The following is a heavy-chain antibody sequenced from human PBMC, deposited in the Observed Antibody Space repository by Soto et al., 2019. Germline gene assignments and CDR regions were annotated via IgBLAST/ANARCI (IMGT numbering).Heavy chain of an antibody. V-gene: IGHV3-23*01. CDR1: GFTFSSYA. CDR2: ISGSGGST. Sequence: PGGSLRLSCAASGFTFSSYAMSWVRQAPGKGLEWVSAISGSGGSTYYADSVKGRFTISRDNSKNTLYLQMNSLRAEDTAVYYCANQQANYDFWSGYYLTLFDYWGQGTLVTVSS. J-gene: IGHJ4*02. CDR3: ANQQANYDFWSGYYLTLFDY. D-gene: IGHD3-3*01.